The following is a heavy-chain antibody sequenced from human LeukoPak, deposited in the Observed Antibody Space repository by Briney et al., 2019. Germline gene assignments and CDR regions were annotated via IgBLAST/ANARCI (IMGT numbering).Heavy chain of an antibody. V-gene: IGHV7-4-1*02. J-gene: IGHJ4*02. CDR3: ARHDNGDDFDY. Sequence: ASVKVSCKASGYTFIRYAINWLRQVPGQGLEWMGWINMYTANPAYAQGFTERFVFSLDTSVSTAYLETSNLKAEDTAVYYCARHDNGDDFDYWGQGTLVAVSS. D-gene: IGHD4/OR15-4a*01. CDR1: GYTFIRYA. CDR2: INMYTANP.